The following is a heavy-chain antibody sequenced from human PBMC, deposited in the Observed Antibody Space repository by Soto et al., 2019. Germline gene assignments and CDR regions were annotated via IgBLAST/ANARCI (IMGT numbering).Heavy chain of an antibody. J-gene: IGHJ4*02. CDR1: GYTFTNYD. CDR3: ARGQRYCSGADCYYYYFDY. CDR2: MNTNSGNT. D-gene: IGHD2-15*01. V-gene: IGHV1-8*01. Sequence: ASVKVSCKASGYTFTNYDINWVRQATGQGLDWLGLMNTNSGNTGYAQKFQGRVTMTRDTSISTAFMELSSLRSDDTAVYYCARGQRYCSGADCYYYYFDYWGQGSLVTVSS.